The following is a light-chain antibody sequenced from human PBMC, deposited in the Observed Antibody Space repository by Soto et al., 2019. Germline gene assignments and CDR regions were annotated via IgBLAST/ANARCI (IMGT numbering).Light chain of an antibody. Sequence: QLVLTQPPSASGTPGQRVSISCSGARSNIAVNSVDWYQQLPGTAPKVLIYANNQRPSGVPDRFSGSKSGTSASLAINGLKSDDEAHYFCAAWDDSLNGLVFGGGTKLTVL. CDR1: RSNIAVNS. V-gene: IGLV1-44*01. CDR2: ANN. CDR3: AAWDDSLNGLV. J-gene: IGLJ2*01.